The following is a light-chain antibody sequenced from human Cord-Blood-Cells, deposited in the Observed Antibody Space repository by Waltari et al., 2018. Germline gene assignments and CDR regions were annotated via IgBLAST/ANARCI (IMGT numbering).Light chain of an antibody. V-gene: IGKV1-39*01. J-gene: IGKJ2*01. CDR3: QQSYSTPYT. CDR1: QSISSY. Sequence: HMNQSSSSMSASVGDRVTITCRASQSISSYLNWYQQKQGKALKLLIYAASSLQSGVPSRFSGSGSGTDFTLTISSLQPEDFATYYCQQSYSTPYTFGQGTKLEIK. CDR2: AAS.